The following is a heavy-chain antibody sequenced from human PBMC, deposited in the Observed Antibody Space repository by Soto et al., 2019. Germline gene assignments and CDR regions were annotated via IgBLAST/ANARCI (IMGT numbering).Heavy chain of an antibody. CDR2: IYHSGTT. D-gene: IGHD3-16*01. V-gene: IGHV4-38-2*02. J-gene: IGHJ5*01. CDR3: AKDRRAGGNSAFYFDF. Sequence: SETLSLTCAVSGFSISSGYFWGWIRQPPGKGPEWLGSIYHSGTTYYNPSVKGRVTISVDTSKNQFSLKMSSVTAEDTAVYYCAKDRRAGGNSAFYFDFWGQGAQVTVSS. CDR1: GFSISSGYF.